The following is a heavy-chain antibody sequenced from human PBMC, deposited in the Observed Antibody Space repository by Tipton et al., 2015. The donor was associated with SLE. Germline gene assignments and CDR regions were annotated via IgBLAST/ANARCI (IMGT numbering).Heavy chain of an antibody. CDR1: GDSISSSNSY. J-gene: IGHJ5*02. CDR3: ARITGGSGGLFDP. V-gene: IGHV4-39*01. Sequence: TLSLTCTVSGDSISSSNSYWGWIRQPPGKGLEWIGRIYYSGSAYYNPSLKSRVTISVDTSKNQFSLKLSSVTAADTAVHYCARITGGSGGLFDPWGHGTLVTVSS. CDR2: IYYSGSA. D-gene: IGHD3-10*01.